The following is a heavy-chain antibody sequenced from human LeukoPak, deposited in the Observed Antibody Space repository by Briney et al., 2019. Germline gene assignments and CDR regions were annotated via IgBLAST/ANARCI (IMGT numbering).Heavy chain of an antibody. CDR2: IYYSGST. Sequence: SETLSLTRTVSGGSISSSSYYWGWIRQPPGKGLEWIGSIYYSGSTYYNPSLKSRVTISVDTSKNQFSLKLSSVTAADTAVYYCATIVVVPAATYNWFDPWGQGTLVTVSS. CDR3: ATIVVVPAATYNWFDP. CDR1: GGSISSSSYY. D-gene: IGHD2-2*01. V-gene: IGHV4-39*07. J-gene: IGHJ5*02.